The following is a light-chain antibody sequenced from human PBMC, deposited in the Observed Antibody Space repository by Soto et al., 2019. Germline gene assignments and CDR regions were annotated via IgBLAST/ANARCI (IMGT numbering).Light chain of an antibody. Sequence: DIQMTQSPSTLSASVGDRVTIACRASQSISRYLAWYQQQPGKAPKLLIYKASSLESGVPSRFSGSGSGTEFTXTXSSLQPDDFATYYCQHYSGYPLTFGGGTQVEIK. CDR2: KAS. V-gene: IGKV1-5*03. CDR3: QHYSGYPLT. J-gene: IGKJ4*01. CDR1: QSISRY.